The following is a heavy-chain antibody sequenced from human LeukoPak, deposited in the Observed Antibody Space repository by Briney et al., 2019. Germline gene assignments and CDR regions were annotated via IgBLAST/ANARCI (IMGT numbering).Heavy chain of an antibody. J-gene: IGHJ4*02. CDR2: INHSGST. V-gene: IGHV4-34*01. D-gene: IGHD5-18*01. CDR1: GGSFSGYY. Sequence: SETLSLTCAVYGGSFSGYYWSWIRQPPGKGLEWIGEINHSGSTNYNPSLKGRVTISVDTSKNQFSLKLSSVTAADTAVYYCARVGVLDTAMPIYYFDYWGQGTLVTVSS. CDR3: ARVGVLDTAMPIYYFDY.